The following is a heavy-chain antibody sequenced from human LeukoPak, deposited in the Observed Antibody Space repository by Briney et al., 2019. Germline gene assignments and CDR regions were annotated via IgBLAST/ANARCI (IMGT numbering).Heavy chain of an antibody. CDR2: ISSASGSI. CDR1: GFTFSSYS. CDR3: ARLPAYCSSTSCYYDY. Sequence: PGGSLRLSCAASGFTFSSYSMNWVRQAPGKGLEWVSYISSASGSIYYADSVKGRFTISRDNAKNSLFLQMNSLRAEDTAVYYCARLPAYCSSTSCYYDYWDQGTLVTVSS. J-gene: IGHJ4*02. D-gene: IGHD2-2*01. V-gene: IGHV3-48*04.